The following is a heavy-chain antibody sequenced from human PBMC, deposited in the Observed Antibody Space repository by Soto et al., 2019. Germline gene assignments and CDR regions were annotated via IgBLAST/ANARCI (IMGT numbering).Heavy chain of an antibody. CDR1: GGSFSGYY. V-gene: IGHV4-34*01. CDR2: INHSGST. CDR3: ARDHDP. Sequence: SETLSLTCAVYGGSFSGYYWSWIRQPPGKGLEWIGEINHSGSTNYNPSLKSRVTISVDTSKNQFSLKLSSVTAADTAVYYCARDHDPWGQGTLVTVSS. J-gene: IGHJ5*02.